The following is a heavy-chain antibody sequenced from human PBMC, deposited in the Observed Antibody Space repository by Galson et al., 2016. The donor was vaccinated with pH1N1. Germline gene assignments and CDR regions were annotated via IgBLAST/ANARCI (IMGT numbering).Heavy chain of an antibody. Sequence: QSGAEVKKPGDSLKIPCKASGYSFTNYWIGWVRQMPGKGLEWMGIIYPADSDTRYSPSFQGQVTISADSSISTTYLRLSSLKPSDTAMYFCARPVGHVRAVYDAFDIRGQGTMVTVSS. D-gene: IGHD1-26*01. CDR2: IYPADSDT. V-gene: IGHV5-51*03. CDR1: GYSFTNYW. CDR3: ARPVGHVRAVYDAFDI. J-gene: IGHJ3*02.